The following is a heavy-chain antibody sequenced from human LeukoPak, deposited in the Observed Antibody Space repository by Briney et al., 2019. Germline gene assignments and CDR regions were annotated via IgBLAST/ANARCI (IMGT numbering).Heavy chain of an antibody. CDR1: GFTFSSYA. CDR2: ISGSGGST. V-gene: IGHV3-23*01. CDR3: AKDGEPLWFGESPPPFDY. D-gene: IGHD3-10*01. Sequence: GGSLRLFCAASGFTFSSYAISWVRQAPGKGLEWVSAISGSGGSTYYADSVKGRFTISRDNSKNTLYLQMNSLRAEDTAVYYCAKDGEPLWFGESPPPFDYWGQGTLVTVSS. J-gene: IGHJ4*02.